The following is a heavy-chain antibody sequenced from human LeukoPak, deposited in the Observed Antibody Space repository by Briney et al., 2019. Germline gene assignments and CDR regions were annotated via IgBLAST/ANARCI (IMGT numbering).Heavy chain of an antibody. CDR3: ARLTRITMIVNDY. V-gene: IGHV1-2*02. J-gene: IGHJ4*02. CDR1: GYTFTGYY. D-gene: IGHD3-22*01. Sequence: ASVKVSCKASGYTFTGYYMHWVRQAPGQGLEWMGWINPNSGGTNYAQKFQGRVTMTRDTSISTVYMELSRLRSDDTAVYYCARLTRITMIVNDYWGQGTLVTVSS. CDR2: INPNSGGT.